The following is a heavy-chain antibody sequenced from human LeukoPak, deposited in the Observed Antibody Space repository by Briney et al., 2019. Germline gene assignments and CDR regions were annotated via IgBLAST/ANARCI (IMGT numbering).Heavy chain of an antibody. D-gene: IGHD3-16*01. Sequence: ASVKVSCKASDYTFTHYGITWVRQAPGQGLEWMGWINTYNGDGNYAQRLLGRVTMTRDTSTTTAYMELRSLRSDDTAVYYCARIRLGDYYYMDVWGKGTAVTVSS. CDR3: ARIRLGDYYYMDV. V-gene: IGHV1-18*01. CDR1: DYTFTHYG. CDR2: INTYNGDG. J-gene: IGHJ6*03.